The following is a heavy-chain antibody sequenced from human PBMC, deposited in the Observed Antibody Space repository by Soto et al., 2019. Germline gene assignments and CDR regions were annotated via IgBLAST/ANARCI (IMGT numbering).Heavy chain of an antibody. D-gene: IGHD4-17*01. V-gene: IGHV3-21*01. Sequence: GGSLRLSCAASGFTLSSYSMNWVRQAPGKRLEWVSSISSSSSYIYYADSVKGRFTISRDNAKNSLYLQMNSLRAEDTAVYYCARDLAKLYGDPKRSFDYWGQGXLVTVSS. CDR2: ISSSSSYI. J-gene: IGHJ4*02. CDR1: GFTLSSYS. CDR3: ARDLAKLYGDPKRSFDY.